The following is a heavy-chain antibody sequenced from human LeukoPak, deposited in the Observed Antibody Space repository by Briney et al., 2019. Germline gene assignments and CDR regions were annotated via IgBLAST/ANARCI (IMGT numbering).Heavy chain of an antibody. CDR2: IIPILGIT. CDR3: AREKRNCFDY. CDR1: GGTFSSFP. J-gene: IGHJ4*02. V-gene: IGHV1-69*04. Sequence: ASVKVSCKASGGTFSSFPISWVRQAPGQGLEWMGRIIPILGITDYAQNSQGRVTVTADKSTGTAYMELSSLRSDDTAVYYCAREKRNCFDYWGQGTLVTVSS.